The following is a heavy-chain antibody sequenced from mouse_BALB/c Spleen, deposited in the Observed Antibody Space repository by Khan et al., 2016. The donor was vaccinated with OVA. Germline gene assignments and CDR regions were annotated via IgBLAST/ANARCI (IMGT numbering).Heavy chain of an antibody. D-gene: IGHD1-1*01. Sequence: EVQLQESGPGLVKPSQSLSLTCTVTGYSITSDYAWNWIRQFPGNKLEWMGYISYSNNTNYNPSLKSRVSITRDTSKNQFFLQLNSVTAEDTATYSGLSYLIYYGRGYFDVWGAGTTVTVSS. J-gene: IGHJ1*01. CDR1: GYSITSDYA. V-gene: IGHV3-2*02. CDR3: LSYLIYYGRGYFDV. CDR2: ISYSNNT.